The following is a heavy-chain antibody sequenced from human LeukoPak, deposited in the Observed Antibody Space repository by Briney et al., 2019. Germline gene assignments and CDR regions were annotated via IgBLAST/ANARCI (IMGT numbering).Heavy chain of an antibody. V-gene: IGHV3-23*01. D-gene: IGHD5-24*01. Sequence: GGSLRLSCAASGFTFSSYAMSWVRQAPGKGLEWVSAISGSGGSTYYADSVKGRFTISRDNSKNTLYLQMNSLRAEDTAVYYCAKSLSNRRDGYNYYRGGARDAFDIWGQGTMVTVSS. CDR3: AKSLSNRRDGYNYYRGGARDAFDI. J-gene: IGHJ3*02. CDR1: GFTFSSYA. CDR2: ISGSGGST.